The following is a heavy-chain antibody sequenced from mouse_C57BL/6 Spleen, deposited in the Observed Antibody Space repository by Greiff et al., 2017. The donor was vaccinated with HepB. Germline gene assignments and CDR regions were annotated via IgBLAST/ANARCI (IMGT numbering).Heavy chain of an antibody. CDR1: GYTFTSYW. J-gene: IGHJ1*03. D-gene: IGHD2-3*01. CDR2: IDPSDSYT. CDR3: ARTYDGYKNWYFDV. V-gene: IGHV1-59*01. Sequence: QVQLKQPGAELVRPGTSVKLSCKASGYTFTSYWMHWVKQRPGQGLEWIGVIDPSDSYTNYNQKFKGKATLTVDTSSSTAYMQLSSLTSEDSAVYYCARTYDGYKNWYFDVWGTGTTVTVSS.